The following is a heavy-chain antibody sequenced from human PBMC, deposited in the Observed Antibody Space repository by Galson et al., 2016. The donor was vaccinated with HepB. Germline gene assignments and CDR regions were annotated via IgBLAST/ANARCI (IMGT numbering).Heavy chain of an antibody. CDR2: FYDSEST. D-gene: IGHD1-1*01. Sequence: SETLSLTCSVSGASISSSSYYWGWIRQPPGKGLEWIGTFYDSESTYYNPSLKSRVTISVDTSKNQFSLRLGSVTAADTAVYFCARVVRYRRAFDVWGQGTVVTVSS. V-gene: IGHV4-39*01. J-gene: IGHJ3*01. CDR3: ARVVRYRRAFDV. CDR1: GASISSSSYY.